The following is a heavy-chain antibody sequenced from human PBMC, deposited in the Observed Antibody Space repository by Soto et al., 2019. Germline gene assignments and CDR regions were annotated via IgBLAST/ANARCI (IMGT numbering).Heavy chain of an antibody. Sequence: EVQLVESGGGLVQPGGSLRLSCAASGFTFSSYSMNWVRQAPGKGLEWVSYISSSSSTIYYADSVKGRFTISRDNAKNSLYLQMNSLRDADTAVYYCARSSSSWYTPGSEGMDVWGQGTTVTVSS. J-gene: IGHJ6*02. D-gene: IGHD6-13*01. CDR2: ISSSSSTI. CDR1: GFTFSSYS. V-gene: IGHV3-48*02. CDR3: ARSSSSWYTPGSEGMDV.